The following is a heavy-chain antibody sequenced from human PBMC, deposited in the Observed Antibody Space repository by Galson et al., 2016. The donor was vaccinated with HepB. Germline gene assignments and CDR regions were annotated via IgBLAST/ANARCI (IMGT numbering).Heavy chain of an antibody. CDR1: GDSISSRSYY. CDR2: IYYSGNT. D-gene: IGHD2-2*01. V-gene: IGHV4-39*01. Sequence: SETLSLTCSVSGDSISSRSYYWAWIRQPPGKGLEWIAGIYYSGNTYYNPSLNSRFTISVDTSKNQFSLKLSSVTAADTAVYYCARHLSQFCTSMSCSLTWFDPWGRGTLVAVSS. J-gene: IGHJ5*02. CDR3: ARHLSQFCTSMSCSLTWFDP.